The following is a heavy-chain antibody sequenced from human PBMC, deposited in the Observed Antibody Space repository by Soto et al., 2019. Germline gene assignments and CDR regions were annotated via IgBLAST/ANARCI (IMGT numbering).Heavy chain of an antibody. CDR1: GFPFSRYA. CDR3: ARETVEFGEAHFDY. CDR2: ISYDGLNR. V-gene: IGHV3-30*04. J-gene: IGHJ4*02. D-gene: IGHD3-10*01. Sequence: QAGGSLRLSCAASGFPFSRYAMQWVRQAPGKGLEWVAVISYDGLNRNYPDSVKGRFSISRDNSKNTVYLQMNSLRGEDTAIYYCARETVEFGEAHFDYWGQGTLVTVSS.